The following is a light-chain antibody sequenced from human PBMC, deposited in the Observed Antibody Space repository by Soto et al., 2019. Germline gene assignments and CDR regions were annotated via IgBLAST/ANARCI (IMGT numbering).Light chain of an antibody. CDR3: SSYTSSSIDYV. CDR1: SSDVGGYNY. J-gene: IGLJ1*01. Sequence: QSALTQPASVSGSPGQSITISCTGYSSDVGGYNYVSWYQQHPGKAPKLMIYEVSNRPSGVSNRFSGSKSGNTASLTISGLQAEDEDDYYCSSYTSSSIDYVFGTGTKLTVL. CDR2: EVS. V-gene: IGLV2-14*01.